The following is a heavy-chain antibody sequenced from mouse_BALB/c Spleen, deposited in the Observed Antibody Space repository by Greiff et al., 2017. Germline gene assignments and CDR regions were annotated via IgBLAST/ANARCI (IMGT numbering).Heavy chain of an antibody. CDR2: ISSGSSTI. Sequence: EVKLMESGGGLVQPGGSRKLSCAASGFTFSSFGMHWVRQAPEKGLEWVAYISSGSSTIYYADTVKGRFTISRDNPKNTLFLQMTSLRSEDTAMYYCARGITTDRSYYFDYWGQGTTLTVSS. V-gene: IGHV5-17*02. J-gene: IGHJ2*01. D-gene: IGHD1-1*01. CDR3: ARGITTDRSYYFDY. CDR1: GFTFSSFG.